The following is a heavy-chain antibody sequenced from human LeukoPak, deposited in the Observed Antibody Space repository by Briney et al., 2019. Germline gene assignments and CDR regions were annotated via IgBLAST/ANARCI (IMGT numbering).Heavy chain of an antibody. D-gene: IGHD6-19*01. V-gene: IGHV4-34*01. CDR1: GGSFSGYY. CDR3: ARERQSTVAGRNVIVY. Sequence: SETLSLTSAVYGGSFSGYYWSWIRQPPGKGLEWIGEINHSGSTNYNPSLKSRVTISVDTSKNQFSLKLSSVTAEDTAVYYCARERQSTVAGRNVIVYWGQGTLVTVSS. J-gene: IGHJ4*02. CDR2: INHSGST.